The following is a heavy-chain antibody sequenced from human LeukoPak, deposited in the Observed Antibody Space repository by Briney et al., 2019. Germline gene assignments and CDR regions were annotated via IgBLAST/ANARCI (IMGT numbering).Heavy chain of an antibody. V-gene: IGHV1-46*01. CDR2: INPSGGST. CDR1: GYTFTSYG. CDR3: ARESYYDFWSGPPTGWYFDL. D-gene: IGHD3-3*01. J-gene: IGHJ2*01. Sequence: ASVKVSCKASGYTFTSYGISWVRQAPGQGLEWMGIINPSGGSTSYAQKFQGRVTMTRDMSTSTVYMELSSLRSEDTAVYYCARESYYDFWSGPPTGWYFDLWGRGTLVTVSS.